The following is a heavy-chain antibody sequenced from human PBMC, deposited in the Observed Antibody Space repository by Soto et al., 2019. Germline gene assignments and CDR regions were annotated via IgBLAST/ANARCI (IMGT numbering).Heavy chain of an antibody. V-gene: IGHV4-31*11. CDR2: VYYSWSA. Sequence: QVQLRESGPGLVKPSETLSLTCAVSGGSITSGGSYWSWVRQHPGKGLEWIGHVYYSWSAYYNPSLTSRVAISVDTSKNHFSLRVNYVTAADTAVYYCAKSLPGGTIYYMDVWGEGTTITVSS. D-gene: IGHD1-26*01. J-gene: IGHJ6*03. CDR3: AKSLPGGTIYYMDV. CDR1: GGSITSGGSY.